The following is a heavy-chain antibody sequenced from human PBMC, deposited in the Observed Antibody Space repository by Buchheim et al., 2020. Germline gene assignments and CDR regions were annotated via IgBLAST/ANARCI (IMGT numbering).Heavy chain of an antibody. CDR2: ISYDGSNK. J-gene: IGHJ4*02. V-gene: IGHV3-30*18. D-gene: IGHD6-6*01. CDR3: AKDSSSGDY. CDR1: GFTFSSYG. Sequence: QVQLVESGGGVVQPGRSLRLSCAASGFTFSSYGMHWVRQAPGKGLEWVAVISYDGSNKYYADSVQGRFTISRDNSKNTLYLQMNSLRAEDTAVYYCAKDSSSGDYWGQGTL.